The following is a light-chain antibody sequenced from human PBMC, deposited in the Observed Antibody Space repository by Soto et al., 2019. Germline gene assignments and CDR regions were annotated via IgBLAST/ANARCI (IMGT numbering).Light chain of an antibody. CDR1: QSISTW. V-gene: IGKV1-5*01. Sequence: DIQMTQSPSILSASVGDRVTITCRASQSISTWLAWYQQKTGKAPKLLIYDASSLESGVPSRFSGSGSGTEFTLTISSLQPDDFATYFCQQYNNYWGTFGRGTKLEIK. CDR2: DAS. J-gene: IGKJ2*01. CDR3: QQYNNYWGT.